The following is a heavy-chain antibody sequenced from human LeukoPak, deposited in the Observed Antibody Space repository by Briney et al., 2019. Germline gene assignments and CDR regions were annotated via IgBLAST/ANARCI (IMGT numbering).Heavy chain of an antibody. CDR3: ARGEYYYDSSGYLNLDY. J-gene: IGHJ4*02. D-gene: IGHD3-22*01. CDR1: GGSISSYY. Sequence: PSETLSLTCTVSGGSISSYYWSWIRQPAGKGLEWIGRIYTSGSTNYNPSLKSRVTMSVDTSKNQFSLKLSSVTAADTAVYYCARGEYYYDSSGYLNLDYWGQGTLVTVSS. V-gene: IGHV4-4*07. CDR2: IYTSGST.